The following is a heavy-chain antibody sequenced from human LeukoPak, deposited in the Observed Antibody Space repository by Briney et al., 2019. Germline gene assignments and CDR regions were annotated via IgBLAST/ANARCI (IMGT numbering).Heavy chain of an antibody. CDR3: ARGPTTYDFWSGYYLDY. Sequence: GASVKVSCRASGYTFTGYYMHWVRQAPGQGLEWMGWINPNSGGTNYAQKFQGRVTMTRDTSISTAYMELSSLRSEDTAVYYCARGPTTYDFWSGYYLDYWGQGTLVTVSS. CDR1: GYTFTGYY. CDR2: INPNSGGT. V-gene: IGHV1-2*02. J-gene: IGHJ4*02. D-gene: IGHD3-3*01.